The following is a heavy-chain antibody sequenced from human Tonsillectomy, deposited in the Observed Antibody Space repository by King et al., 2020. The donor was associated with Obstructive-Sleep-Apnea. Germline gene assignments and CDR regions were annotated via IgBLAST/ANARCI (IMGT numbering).Heavy chain of an antibody. CDR1: GFTFSSYA. V-gene: IGHV3-23*04. CDR2: IRGSGGNT. CDR3: AKDGDDNSGYCPYYFDY. D-gene: IGHD3-22*01. J-gene: IGHJ4*02. Sequence: VQLVESGGGLVQPGGSLRLSCAVSGFTFSSYAMSWVRQAPGKGLEWVSAIRGSGGNTYYAGSVKGRFTISRDNSKNTLYLQMNSLRAEDTAVYYCAKDGDDNSGYCPYYFDYWGQGTLVTVSS.